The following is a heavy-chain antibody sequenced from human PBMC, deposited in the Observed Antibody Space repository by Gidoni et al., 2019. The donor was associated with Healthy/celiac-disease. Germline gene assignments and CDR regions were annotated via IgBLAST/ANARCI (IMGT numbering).Heavy chain of an antibody. D-gene: IGHD3-10*01. Sequence: QAQLQESGPGLVKPSETLSLTCTVSGASIGSAFWSWIRQPPGRGLEYIGYIYSSGTTNYNPSLRGRLFISIDTSKNQFSLSLSSVTAADTAVYYCARARPGSLDYWGRGTLVTVSS. V-gene: IGHV4-59*01. J-gene: IGHJ4*02. CDR3: ARARPGSLDY. CDR2: IYSSGTT. CDR1: GASIGSAF.